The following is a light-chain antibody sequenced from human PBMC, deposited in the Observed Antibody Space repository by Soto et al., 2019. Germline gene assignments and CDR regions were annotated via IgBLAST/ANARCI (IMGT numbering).Light chain of an antibody. CDR3: QSYDSSNHLVV. J-gene: IGLJ2*01. V-gene: IGLV6-57*04. CDR2: DDR. CDR1: SGSIATNY. Sequence: NFMLTQPHSVSESPGKTVTISCTRSSGSIATNYVHWYQQRPGSAPTNVIYDDRQRPSGVPDRFSGSIDSSSNSASPTISGLKTEDEDDYYCQSYDSSNHLVVLGGGTKLTVL.